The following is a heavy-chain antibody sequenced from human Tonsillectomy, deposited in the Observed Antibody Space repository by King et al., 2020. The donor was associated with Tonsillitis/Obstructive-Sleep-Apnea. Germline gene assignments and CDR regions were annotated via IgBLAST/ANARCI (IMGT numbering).Heavy chain of an antibody. Sequence: VQLVESGGGVVQPGTSLRLSCAASGFTFSNYGMHWVRQAPGKGLEWVAVIWYDGSNKYYADSVKGRFPISRDNSKNTLYLQMNSLRAEDTAVYYCARGLQWAQPYFDYWGQGTLVTVSS. CDR2: IWYDGSNK. J-gene: IGHJ4*02. V-gene: IGHV3-33*01. CDR1: GFTFSNYG. CDR3: ARGLQWAQPYFDY. D-gene: IGHD2-21*02.